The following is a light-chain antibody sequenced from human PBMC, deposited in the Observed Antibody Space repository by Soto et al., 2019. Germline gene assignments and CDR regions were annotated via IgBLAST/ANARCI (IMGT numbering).Light chain of an antibody. J-gene: IGKJ1*01. V-gene: IGKV3-15*01. CDR2: GAS. CDR1: QSVSSTY. Sequence: EIVLTQYPGPLSLSPGERATLSCRASQSVSSTYLAWYQQKPGQAPGLLIYGASTRATDMPGRFSGRGSGTEFTLTINSLQSEDFAVYYCQQYRNWPRTFGQGTKVDIK. CDR3: QQYRNWPRT.